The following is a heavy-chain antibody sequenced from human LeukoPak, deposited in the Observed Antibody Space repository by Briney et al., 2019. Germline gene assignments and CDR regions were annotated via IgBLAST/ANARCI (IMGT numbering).Heavy chain of an antibody. CDR3: VRDFGGSQDF. D-gene: IGHD4-23*01. CDR1: GFTFSSYE. J-gene: IGHJ4*02. V-gene: IGHV3-7*01. CDR2: IKQDGSEK. Sequence: GGSLRLSCAASGFTFSSYEMNWVRQAPGKGLEWVANIKQDGSEKYYADSVKGRSTISRDSAKNTLDLQMNSLRPEDTAVYYCVRDFGGSQDFWGQGILVTVSS.